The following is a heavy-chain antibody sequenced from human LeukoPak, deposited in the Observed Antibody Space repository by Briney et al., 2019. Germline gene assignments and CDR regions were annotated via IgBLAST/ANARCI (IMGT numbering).Heavy chain of an antibody. Sequence: GGSLRLSCAASGFTFSSYGMHWVRQAPGKGLEWVAVIWYDGSNKYYADSVKGRFAISRDNSKNTLYLQMNSLRAEDTAVYYCARSPYSSGYGYFDYWGQGTLVTVSS. J-gene: IGHJ4*02. CDR3: ARSPYSSGYGYFDY. CDR1: GFTFSSYG. V-gene: IGHV3-33*01. CDR2: IWYDGSNK. D-gene: IGHD6-19*01.